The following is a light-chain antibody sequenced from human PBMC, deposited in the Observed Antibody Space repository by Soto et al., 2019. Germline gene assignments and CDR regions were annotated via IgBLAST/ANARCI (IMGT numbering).Light chain of an antibody. V-gene: IGKV3-11*01. Sequence: EIVLTQSPATLSLSPGEGATLSCRAGRSVSSSVAWYQQKPGQAPRLLIYDASNRATGIPVRFSGSGSGTDFTLTISSLEPEDFAVYYCQQRSDWVTFSGGTKVEL. CDR2: DAS. J-gene: IGKJ4*01. CDR1: RSVSSS. CDR3: QQRSDWVT.